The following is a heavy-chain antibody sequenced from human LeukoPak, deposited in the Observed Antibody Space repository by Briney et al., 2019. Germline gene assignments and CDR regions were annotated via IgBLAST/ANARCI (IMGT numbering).Heavy chain of an antibody. CDR1: GFTFSSYS. J-gene: IGHJ4*02. CDR3: ARDARAAAGTFPLDY. V-gene: IGHV3-21*01. CDR2: ISSSSSYI. D-gene: IGHD6-13*01. Sequence: EGSLRLSCAASGFTFSSYSMNWVRQAPGKGLEWVSCISSSSSYIYYADSVKVRFTISSDNAENSLYLQMKSLRAEDTAVYYCARDARAAAGTFPLDYWGQGTLVTVSS.